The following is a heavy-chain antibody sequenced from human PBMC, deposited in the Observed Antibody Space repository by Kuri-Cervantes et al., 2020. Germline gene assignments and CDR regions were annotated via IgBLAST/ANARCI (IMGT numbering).Heavy chain of an antibody. Sequence: SETLSLTCTVSGGSISSGDYYWSWIRQPPGKGLEWIGYIYYSGSTYYNPSLKSRVTISVDTSENQFSLKLSSVTAADTAVYYCARGPVVYEFDPWGQGTLVTVSS. CDR1: GGSISSGDYY. CDR2: IYYSGST. V-gene: IGHV4-30-4*02. D-gene: IGHD2-8*01. CDR3: ARGPVVYEFDP. J-gene: IGHJ5*02.